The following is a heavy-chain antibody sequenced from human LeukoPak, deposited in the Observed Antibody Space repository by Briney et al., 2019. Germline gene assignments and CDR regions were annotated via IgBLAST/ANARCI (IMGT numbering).Heavy chain of an antibody. J-gene: IGHJ4*02. CDR2: IYPNNGAT. CDR1: GYTFSGTGWY. V-gene: IGHV1-2*02. CDR3: ARDGPAQMVDFDY. D-gene: IGHD3-10*01. Sequence: ASVKVSCKASGYTFSGTGWYLYWLRQAPGQGLECMGWIYPNNGATAYAQKFQGRVAMTRDTSITTAYMELSKLRPDDTAVYYCARDGPAQMVDFDYWGQGTLVTVSS.